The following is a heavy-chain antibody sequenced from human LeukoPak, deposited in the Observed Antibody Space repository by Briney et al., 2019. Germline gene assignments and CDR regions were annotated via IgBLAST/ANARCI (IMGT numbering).Heavy chain of an antibody. D-gene: IGHD6-19*01. CDR3: AKVRDSSGWGTLFGF. CDR1: GFTFSSYG. V-gene: IGHV3-30*18. J-gene: IGHJ4*02. Sequence: GGSLRLSCAASGFTFSSYGMQWVRHAPGKGLEWVAVKSYDGSNTYYADSVKGRFTISRDNSKNTLYLQMNSLRVEDTAVYHCAKVRDSSGWGTLFGFWGQGTLVTVSS. CDR2: KSYDGSNT.